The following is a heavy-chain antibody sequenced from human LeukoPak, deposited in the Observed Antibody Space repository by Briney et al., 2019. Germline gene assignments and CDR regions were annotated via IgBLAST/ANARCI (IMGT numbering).Heavy chain of an antibody. J-gene: IGHJ6*02. D-gene: IGHD3-3*01. CDR2: MNPKSGNT. Sequence: VASVKVSCKASGYTFTSYDINWVRHATGQGLEWMGWMNPKSGNTGYAQKFQGRVSMTRNTSISTAYMELSRLRSEDTAVYYCAKACTHDFWSGHSYYYYGMDVWGQGTTVTVSS. CDR3: AKACTHDFWSGHSYYYYGMDV. CDR1: GYTFTSYD. V-gene: IGHV1-8*01.